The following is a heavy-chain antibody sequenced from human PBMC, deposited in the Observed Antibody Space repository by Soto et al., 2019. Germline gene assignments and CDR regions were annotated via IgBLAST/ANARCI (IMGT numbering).Heavy chain of an antibody. CDR3: VRVSYYGSGSYNNLYYYYGMDV. V-gene: IGHV3-30-3*01. D-gene: IGHD3-10*01. CDR2: ISYDGSNK. CDR1: GFTFSSYA. Sequence: PGGSLRLSCAASGFTFSSYAMHWVRQAPGKGLEWVAVISYDGSNKYYADSVKGRFTISRDNSKDTLYLQMNSLRAEDTAVYYCVRVSYYGSGSYNNLYYYYGMDVWGQGTTVTVSS. J-gene: IGHJ6*02.